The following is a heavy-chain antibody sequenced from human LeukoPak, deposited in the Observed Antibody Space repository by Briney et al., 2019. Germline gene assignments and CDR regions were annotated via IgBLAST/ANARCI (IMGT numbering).Heavy chain of an antibody. CDR1: GFTFDDYA. V-gene: IGHV3-9*01. Sequence: GGSLRLSCAASGFTFDDYAMHWVRQAPGKGLEWVSGISWNSGNIDYADSVKGRFTISRDNAKNSLYLQMNSLRAEDTALYYCAKDACSSTSCSNDYWGQGTLVTVSP. CDR2: ISWNSGNI. CDR3: AKDACSSTSCSNDY. D-gene: IGHD2-2*01. J-gene: IGHJ4*02.